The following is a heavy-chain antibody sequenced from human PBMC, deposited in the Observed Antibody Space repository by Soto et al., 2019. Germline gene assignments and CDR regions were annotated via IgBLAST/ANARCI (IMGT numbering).Heavy chain of an antibody. Sequence: ASVKVSCKASGYTFTSYGISWVRQATGQGLEWMGWMNPNSGNTGYAQKFQGRVTMTRNTSISTAYMELSSLRSEDTAVYYCARGVVYSYGYVYYGMDVWGQGTTVTVSS. J-gene: IGHJ6*02. CDR2: MNPNSGNT. CDR1: GYTFTSYG. D-gene: IGHD5-18*01. V-gene: IGHV1-8*02. CDR3: ARGVVYSYGYVYYGMDV.